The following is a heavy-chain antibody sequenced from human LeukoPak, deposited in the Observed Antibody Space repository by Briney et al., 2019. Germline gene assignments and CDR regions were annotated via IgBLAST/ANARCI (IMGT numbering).Heavy chain of an antibody. J-gene: IGHJ4*02. CDR3: ARDRLGLPVDY. Sequence: AETLTLTCTVSGGSISTYYWTWIRQPPGKGPEWIGYIYYSGSTNYNPSLKSRVTMSVDTSKNQFSLKLNSVTAADTAVYYCARDRLGLPVDYWGRGTL. CDR1: GGSISTYY. D-gene: IGHD5-18*01. V-gene: IGHV4-59*01. CDR2: IYYSGST.